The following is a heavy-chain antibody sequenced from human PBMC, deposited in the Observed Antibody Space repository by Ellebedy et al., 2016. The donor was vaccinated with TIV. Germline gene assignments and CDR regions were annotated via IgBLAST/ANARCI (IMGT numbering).Heavy chain of an antibody. CDR2: ISGYNGNT. J-gene: IGHJ4*02. CDR1: GYTFTNYG. V-gene: IGHV1-18*04. Sequence: AASVKVSCKASGYTFTNYGISWVRQAPGQGLEWMGWISGYNGNTYSAQKLQGRVTMTTDTSTSTAYMELRSLRSDDTAGYYCSGLVDGDYVDYWGQGALVTVSS. CDR3: SGLVDGDYVDY. D-gene: IGHD4-17*01.